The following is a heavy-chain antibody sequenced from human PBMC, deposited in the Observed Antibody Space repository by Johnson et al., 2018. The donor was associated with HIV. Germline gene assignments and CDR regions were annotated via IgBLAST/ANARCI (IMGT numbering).Heavy chain of an antibody. Sequence: QVQLVESGGGVVQPGRSLRLSCAASGFTFSSYAMHWVRQAPGKGLEWVAVISYDGSNNYYADSVKGRFTISRDNSKNTLYLQMNRLRGDDTAVYYCTRVSSTSWALDIWGQGTLVTVSS. V-gene: IGHV3-30*04. D-gene: IGHD2-15*01. J-gene: IGHJ3*02. CDR1: GFTFSSYA. CDR2: ISYDGSNN. CDR3: TRVSSTSWALDI.